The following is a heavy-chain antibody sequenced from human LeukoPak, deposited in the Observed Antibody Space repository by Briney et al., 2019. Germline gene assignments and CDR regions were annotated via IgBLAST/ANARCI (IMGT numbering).Heavy chain of an antibody. CDR2: ISSSGSTI. D-gene: IGHD2/OR15-2a*01. CDR1: GFTFSDYY. J-gene: IGHJ6*03. V-gene: IGHV3-11*01. CDR3: ARDENMGYYYYYMDV. Sequence: GGSLRLSCAASGFTFSDYYMSWIRQAPGKGLEWVSYISSSGSTIYYADSVKGRFTISRDNAKNSLYLQMNSLRAEDTAVYYCARDENMGYYYYYMDVWGKGTTVTVSS.